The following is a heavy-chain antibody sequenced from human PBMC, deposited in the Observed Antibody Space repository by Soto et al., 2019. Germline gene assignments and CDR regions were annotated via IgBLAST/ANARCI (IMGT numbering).Heavy chain of an antibody. CDR2: IIPILGIA. Sequence: QVQLVQSGAEVKKPGSSVKVSCKASGGTFSSYTISWVRQAPGQGLEWMGRIIPILGIANYAQKFQGRVKITADKSTSTAYMELSSLRSEDTAVYYCARATDYYYYMDVCGKGTTVTVSS. D-gene: IGHD2-21*02. V-gene: IGHV1-69*02. CDR1: GGTFSSYT. J-gene: IGHJ6*03. CDR3: ARATDYYYYMDV.